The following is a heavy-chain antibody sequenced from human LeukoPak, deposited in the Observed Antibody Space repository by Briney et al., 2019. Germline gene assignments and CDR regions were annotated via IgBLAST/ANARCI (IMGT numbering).Heavy chain of an antibody. D-gene: IGHD6-19*01. CDR1: GGSFSGYY. CDR3: ARRKRYSSGWYSAFDI. V-gene: IGHV4-34*01. CDR2: INHSGST. Sequence: PSETLSLTCAVYGGSFSGYYWSWIRQPPGKGLEWIGEINHSGSTNYNPSLKSRVTISVDTSKNQFSLKVSSVTAADTAVYYCARRKRYSSGWYSAFDIWGQGTMVTVSS. J-gene: IGHJ3*02.